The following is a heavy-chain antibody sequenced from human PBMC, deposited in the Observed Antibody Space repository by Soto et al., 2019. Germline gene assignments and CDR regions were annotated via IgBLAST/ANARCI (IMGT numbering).Heavy chain of an antibody. V-gene: IGHV1-46*03. CDR1: GYTFTSYY. D-gene: IGHD4-17*01. Sequence: ASVKVSCKASGYTFTSYYMHWVRQAPGQGLEWMGIINPSGGSTSYAQKFQGRVTMTRDTSTSTVYMELSSLRSEDTAVYYCARAVDDYGDPQYYCYYYYMDVWGKGTTVTVSS. J-gene: IGHJ6*03. CDR2: INPSGGST. CDR3: ARAVDDYGDPQYYCYYYYMDV.